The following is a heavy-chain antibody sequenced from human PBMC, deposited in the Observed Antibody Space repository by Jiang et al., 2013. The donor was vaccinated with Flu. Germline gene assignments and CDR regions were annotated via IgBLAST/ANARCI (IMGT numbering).Heavy chain of an antibody. J-gene: IGHJ1*01. Sequence: SGAEVKKPGASVKVPCKVSGYTLTELSMHWVRQAPGKGLEWMGGFDPEDGETIYAQKFQGRVTMTEDTSTDTAYMELSSLRSEDTAVYYCATVQWLGLRGPSPEYFQHWGQGTLVTVSS. V-gene: IGHV1-24*01. CDR3: ATVQWLGLRGPSPEYFQH. D-gene: IGHD6-19*01. CDR1: GYTLTELS. CDR2: FDPEDGET.